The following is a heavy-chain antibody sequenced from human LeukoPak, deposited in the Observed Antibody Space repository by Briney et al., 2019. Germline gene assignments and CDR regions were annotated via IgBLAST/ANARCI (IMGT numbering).Heavy chain of an antibody. CDR1: GFTFSSYS. CDR3: ARDNGPPRGWFDP. V-gene: IGHV3-21*04. D-gene: IGHD2-8*01. J-gene: IGHJ5*02. Sequence: KSGGSLRLSCAASGFTFSSYSMNWVRQAPGKGLEWVSSISSSSSYIYYADSVKGRFTISRDNAKNSLYLQMNSLRAEDTAVYYCARDNGPPRGWFDPWGQGTLVTVSS. CDR2: ISSSSSYI.